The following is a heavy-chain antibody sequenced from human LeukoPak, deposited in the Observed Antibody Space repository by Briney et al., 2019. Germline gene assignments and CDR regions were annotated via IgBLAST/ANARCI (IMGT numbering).Heavy chain of an antibody. CDR1: GGSISSSTYY. D-gene: IGHD1-1*01. V-gene: IGHV4-39*07. CDR3: ARGGGGWNAWFDP. Sequence: SETLSLTCTVSGGSISSSTYYWGWIRQPPGKGLEWIGSIYYSGSTSYNPPLKSRVTISVDTSKNQFSLKLSSVTAADTAVYYCARGGGGWNAWFDPWGQGTLVTVSS. J-gene: IGHJ5*02. CDR2: IYYSGST.